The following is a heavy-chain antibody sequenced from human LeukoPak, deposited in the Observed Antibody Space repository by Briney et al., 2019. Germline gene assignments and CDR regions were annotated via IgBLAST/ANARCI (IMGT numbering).Heavy chain of an antibody. CDR2: IIGNEGTT. J-gene: IGHJ4*02. V-gene: IGHV3-23*01. CDR1: GYSFTGFA. Sequence: GGSLRLSRAASGYSFTGFAMSWVRQASEKGLEWVSIIGNEGTTFYAESVKGRFSISRDDSNNILHLQMNNLRVEDTALYYCTKDGPYYPVSGSSLGDFWGQGTLVTVSS. CDR3: TKDGPYYPVSGSSLGDF. D-gene: IGHD3-10*01.